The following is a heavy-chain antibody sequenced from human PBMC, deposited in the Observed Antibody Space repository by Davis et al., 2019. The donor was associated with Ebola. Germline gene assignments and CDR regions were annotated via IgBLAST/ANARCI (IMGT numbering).Heavy chain of an antibody. D-gene: IGHD3-10*01. Sequence: PGGSLRLSCGVSGFTFSSYAMGWVRQAPGKGLQWVSMISASAGRTYSADFVKDRFTISRDNYKDTLYLQMNSLRAEDTAVYYCVRRRSYYVHDDYDMWGQGTMVTVSS. CDR1: GFTFSSYA. CDR3: VRRRSYYVHDDYDM. J-gene: IGHJ3*02. CDR2: ISASAGRT. V-gene: IGHV3-23*01.